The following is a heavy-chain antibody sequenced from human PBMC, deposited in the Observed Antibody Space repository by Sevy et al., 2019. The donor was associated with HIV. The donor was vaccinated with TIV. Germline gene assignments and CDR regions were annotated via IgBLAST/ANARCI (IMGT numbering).Heavy chain of an antibody. D-gene: IGHD3-16*02. Sequence: ASVKVSCKASGYTFTSYGITWVRQVPGQGLEWMGWISAYNGNTNYAQNLQGRVTMTTDTSTSTAYMELRSLRSDDTAVHYCAGGQAIIWGSYRLDYWGQGTQVTVSS. CDR2: ISAYNGNT. J-gene: IGHJ4*02. CDR1: GYTFTSYG. V-gene: IGHV1-18*01. CDR3: AGGQAIIWGSYRLDY.